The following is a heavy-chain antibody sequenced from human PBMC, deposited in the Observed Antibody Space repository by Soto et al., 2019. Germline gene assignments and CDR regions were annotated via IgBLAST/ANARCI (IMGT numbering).Heavy chain of an antibody. J-gene: IGHJ4*02. Sequence: SETLSLTCTVSGGSISSNYWTWIRQPPGKGLEWIGYVYNSGSTNYNPSLKSRVTISEDPSKSQFSLKVNSMTAADTAVYYCARYRREAVAGYTLDNWGQGILVTVSS. D-gene: IGHD6-13*01. CDR3: ARYRREAVAGYTLDN. V-gene: IGHV4-59*01. CDR2: VYNSGST. CDR1: GGSISSNY.